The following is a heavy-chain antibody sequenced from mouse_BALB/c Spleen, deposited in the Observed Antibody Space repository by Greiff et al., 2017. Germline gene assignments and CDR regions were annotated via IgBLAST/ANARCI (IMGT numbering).Heavy chain of an antibody. V-gene: IGHV5-6-5*01. CDR1: GFTFSSYA. D-gene: IGHD1-1*01. CDR2: ISSGGST. Sequence: EVQGVESGGGLVKPGGSLKLSCAASGFTFSSYAMSWVRQTPEKRLEWVASISSGGSTYYPDSVKGRFTISRDNARNILYLQMSSLRSEDTAMYYCARDGGSSSFDYWGQGTTLTVSS. CDR3: ARDGGSSSFDY. J-gene: IGHJ2*01.